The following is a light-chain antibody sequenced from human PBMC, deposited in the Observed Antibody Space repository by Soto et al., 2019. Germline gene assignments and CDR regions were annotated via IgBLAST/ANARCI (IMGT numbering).Light chain of an antibody. CDR1: QSVSSN. J-gene: IGKJ1*01. CDR2: GAS. CDR3: HQYNNWPPWT. V-gene: IGKV3-15*01. Sequence: EIVMTQSPGTLSVSPGERATLSCRASQSVSSNLAWYQQKPGQAPRLLIYGASTRATGIPARFSGSGSGTEFTLTISSLQSEDFAVYYCHQYNNWPPWTFGQGTKVEIK.